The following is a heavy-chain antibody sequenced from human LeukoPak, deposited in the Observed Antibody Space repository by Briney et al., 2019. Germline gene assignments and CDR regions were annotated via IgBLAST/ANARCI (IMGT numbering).Heavy chain of an antibody. CDR3: VKKGQADDDGKPD. Sequence: GALRLSCAASGFIFSNYGMHWVRQAPGKGLEWVAFIRYDGNNKYYADSVKGRFTISRDNSMNTLYLQMNSLRAEDTAVYYCVKKGQADDDGKPDWGQGTLVTVSS. CDR2: IRYDGNNK. V-gene: IGHV3-30*02. J-gene: IGHJ4*02. D-gene: IGHD1-1*01. CDR1: GFIFSNYG.